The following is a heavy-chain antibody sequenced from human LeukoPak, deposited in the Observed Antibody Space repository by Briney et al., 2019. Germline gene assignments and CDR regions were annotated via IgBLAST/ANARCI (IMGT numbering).Heavy chain of an antibody. J-gene: IGHJ5*02. CDR2: TYYNGAT. Sequence: PSETLSLTCSVSGGSVSPHYWSWIRQPPGKGLEWIGETYYNGATKYNPSFRSRVTISVDTSKDQLSLELTSVTAADTAVYYCARHGGAYFDLWGQGALVTVSS. D-gene: IGHD3-10*01. CDR1: GGSVSPHY. CDR3: ARHGGAYFDL. V-gene: IGHV4-34*01.